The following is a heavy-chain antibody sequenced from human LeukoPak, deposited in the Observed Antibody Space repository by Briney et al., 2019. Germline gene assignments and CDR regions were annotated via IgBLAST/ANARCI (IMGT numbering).Heavy chain of an antibody. Sequence: SVKVSCRASGGIFRNYAISWVRQAPGQGLEWMGRIIAIFGTTNYAQNFQGRVTITTDESTNTAYMELSSLRSDDTAVYYCARVSSSGGYYSYDTFNIWGQGTMVTVSS. CDR3: ARVSSSGGYYSYDTFNI. CDR2: IIAIFGTT. J-gene: IGHJ3*02. D-gene: IGHD3-22*01. CDR1: GGIFRNYA. V-gene: IGHV1-69*05.